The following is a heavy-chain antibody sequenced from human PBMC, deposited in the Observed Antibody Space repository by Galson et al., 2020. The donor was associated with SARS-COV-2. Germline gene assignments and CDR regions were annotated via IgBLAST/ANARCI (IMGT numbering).Heavy chain of an antibody. CDR1: GYPFTGSY. CDR3: ARVRYYESSGEGTFDL. V-gene: IGHV1-46*01. J-gene: IGHJ3*01. CDR2: INPSGGST. Sequence: ASVKVSCKASGYPFTGSYIDWVRQAPGQGLEWMGIINPSGGSTGYAQKFQGRVTMTRDTSTSTGYMELSSLRSEDTAVYYCARVRYYESSGEGTFDLWGQGTMITVSS. D-gene: IGHD3-22*01.